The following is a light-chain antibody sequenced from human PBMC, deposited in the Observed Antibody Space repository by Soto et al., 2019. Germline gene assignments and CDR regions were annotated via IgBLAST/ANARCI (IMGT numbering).Light chain of an antibody. CDR2: GAS. J-gene: IGKJ4*01. CDR3: QLYGSSPL. Sequence: EIVLTQSPGTLSFSAGERATLSCRARQTVSASNIVWYQQRPGQAPRLLIYGASTRATDIPVRFSGSGSGTDFTLTISRLEPEDFAVYYCQLYGSSPLFGGGNKVDIK. CDR1: QTVSASN. V-gene: IGKV3-20*01.